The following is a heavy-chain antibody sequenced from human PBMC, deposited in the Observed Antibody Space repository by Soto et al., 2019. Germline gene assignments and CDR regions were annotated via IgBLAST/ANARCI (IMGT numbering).Heavy chain of an antibody. J-gene: IGHJ6*02. Sequence: QVQLVESGGGVVQPGRSLRLSCAASGFTFSSYGMHWVRQAPGKGLEWVAVIWYDGSNKYYADSVKGRFTISRDNSKNTLYLQMNSLRAEDTAVYYCARDFPDGGSYDGYYYGMDVWGQGTTVTVSS. CDR3: ARDFPDGGSYDGYYYGMDV. CDR1: GFTFSSYG. V-gene: IGHV3-33*01. D-gene: IGHD1-26*01. CDR2: IWYDGSNK.